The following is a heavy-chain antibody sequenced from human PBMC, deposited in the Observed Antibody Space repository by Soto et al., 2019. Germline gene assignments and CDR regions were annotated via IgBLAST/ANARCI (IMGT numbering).Heavy chain of an antibody. D-gene: IGHD3-22*01. CDR3: ASVGSDYYNSGYYLP. V-gene: IGHV4-4*02. J-gene: IGHJ5*02. CDR2: IYHSGST. CDR1: GGSVSSSNW. Sequence: LSLTCIVSGGSVSSSNWWSWVRQPPGKGLEWIGEIYHSGSTTYNPSLKSRATISVDKSENQFSLRLKSVTAADTAVYYCASVGSDYYNSGYYLPLGPGTLVTVSS.